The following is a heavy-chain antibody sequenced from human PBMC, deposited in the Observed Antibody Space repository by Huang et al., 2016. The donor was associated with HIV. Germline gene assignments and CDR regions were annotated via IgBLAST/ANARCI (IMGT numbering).Heavy chain of an antibody. CDR3: ARAIVVAAKIGYFDY. V-gene: IGHV3-21*01. D-gene: IGHD2-15*01. J-gene: IGHJ4*02. Sequence: EVQLVESGGGLVKPGGSLRLSCAASGFNFDTYTMRWVRQAPGKGLEWVSSISLSSKYIYYADSVEGRFTISRDNAKNSVYLQMNSLRAEDTAVYYCARAIVVAAKIGYFDYWGQGALVTVSS. CDR2: ISLSSKYI. CDR1: GFNFDTYT.